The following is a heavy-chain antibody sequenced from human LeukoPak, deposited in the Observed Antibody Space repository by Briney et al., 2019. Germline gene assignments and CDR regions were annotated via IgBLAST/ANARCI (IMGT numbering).Heavy chain of an antibody. V-gene: IGHV3-20*01. J-gene: IGHJ4*02. CDR1: GFTFDDYG. D-gene: IGHD3-10*01. CDR3: ARDLGAYGSGSYVD. CDR2: INWNGGST. Sequence: GGSLRLSCAASGFTFDDYGMSWVRQAPGKGLEWVSGINWNGGSTGYADSVKGRFTISRDNAKNSLYLQMNSLRAEDTALYHCARDLGAYGSGSYVDWGQGTLVTVSS.